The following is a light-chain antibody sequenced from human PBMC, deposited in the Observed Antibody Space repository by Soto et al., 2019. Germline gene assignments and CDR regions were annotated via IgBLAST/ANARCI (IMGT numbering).Light chain of an antibody. CDR1: SSDVGGYNY. J-gene: IGLJ3*02. CDR2: DVN. V-gene: IGLV2-14*03. Sequence: QSVLTQPASVSGSPGQSITISCTGTSSDVGGYNYVSWYQQHPGKAPKLIIYDVNNRPSGVSNRFSGSKSGNTASLTISGLQAEDEADYYCSSYTSSSPWVFGGGTKLTVL. CDR3: SSYTSSSPWV.